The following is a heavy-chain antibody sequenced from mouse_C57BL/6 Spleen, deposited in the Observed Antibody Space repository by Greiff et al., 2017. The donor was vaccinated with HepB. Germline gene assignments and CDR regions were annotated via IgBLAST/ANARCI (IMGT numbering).Heavy chain of an antibody. CDR2: ISSGSSTI. V-gene: IGHV5-17*01. J-gene: IGHJ4*01. Sequence: EVQLVESGGGLVKPGGSLKLSCAASGFTFSDYGMHWVRQAPEKGLEWVAYISSGSSTIYYADTVKGRFTISRDNAKNTLFLQMTSLRSEDTAMYYCARVNTNSNYYAMDYWGQGTSVTVSS. CDR1: GFTFSDYG. D-gene: IGHD2-5*01. CDR3: ARVNTNSNYYAMDY.